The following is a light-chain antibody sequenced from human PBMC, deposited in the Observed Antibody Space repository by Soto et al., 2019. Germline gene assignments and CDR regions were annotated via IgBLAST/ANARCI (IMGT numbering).Light chain of an antibody. CDR2: RND. CDR3: ASWDDSLSVPI. V-gene: IGLV1-47*01. J-gene: IGLJ2*01. CDR1: RSDIGSNY. Sequence: QSVLTQPPSASGTPGQRVTISCSGSRSDIGSNYVYWYQHLPGMAPKLLIYRNDQRPSGVPDRISGSKSGTSASLAIIGLRSDDEAEYYCASWDDSLSVPIFGGGTKLTV.